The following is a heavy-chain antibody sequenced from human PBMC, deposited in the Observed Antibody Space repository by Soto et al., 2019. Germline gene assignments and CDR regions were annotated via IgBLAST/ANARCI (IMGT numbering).Heavy chain of an antibody. J-gene: IGHJ4*02. V-gene: IGHV3-23*01. CDR1: GFTFSNYA. Sequence: GGSLRLSCAASGFTFSNYAMTWVRQAPGKGLEWVSAISGSGGGTYFADSVKGRFTSSRDNSKDTLYLLLSSLRAEDTDVYYCARLISHAHFDYWGQGALVTVSS. CDR2: ISGSGGGT. CDR3: ARLISHAHFDY. D-gene: IGHD2-2*01.